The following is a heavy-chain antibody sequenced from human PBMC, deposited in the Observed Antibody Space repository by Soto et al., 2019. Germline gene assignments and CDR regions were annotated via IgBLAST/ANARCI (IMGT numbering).Heavy chain of an antibody. CDR3: ARMRDVGSSPRYWAFDI. CDR2: ISYSGST. V-gene: IGHV4-59*08. CDR1: GGSFSTYY. Sequence: SETLSLTCTVSGGSFSTYYWSWIRQPPEKGLEWIAYISYSGSTNYNPSLKSRVTISVDTSKNQFSLNLNSVTAADTAVYYCARMRDVGSSPRYWAFDIWGQGTMVTVSS. D-gene: IGHD1-26*01. J-gene: IGHJ3*02.